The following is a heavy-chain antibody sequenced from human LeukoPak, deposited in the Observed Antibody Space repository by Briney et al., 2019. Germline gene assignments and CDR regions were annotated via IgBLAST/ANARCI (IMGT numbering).Heavy chain of an antibody. CDR3: ARGRGSGWRYLDY. CDR2: ISYDGSNK. J-gene: IGHJ4*02. CDR1: GFTFSSYA. D-gene: IGHD6-19*01. V-gene: IGHV3-30*04. Sequence: GRSLRLSCAASGFTFSSYAMHWVRQAPGKGLEWVAVISYDGSNKYYADSVKDRCTISRDNAKNLLYLQINSLRVEDTAVYYCARGRGSGWRYLDYWGQGTLVIVSS.